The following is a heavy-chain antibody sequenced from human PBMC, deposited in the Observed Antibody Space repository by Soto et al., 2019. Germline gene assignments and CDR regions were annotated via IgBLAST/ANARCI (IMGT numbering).Heavy chain of an antibody. Sequence: QITLKESCPTLVKPTHTLTLTCTVSGFSLSSDGVGVAWIRQPPGKALEWLALIYWDDDKRYSPSLKTRLTISKDTSKNQVVLTMTNMDPVDTATYYCAHAYGGTSWPNDAFDVWGQGTVVTVSS. V-gene: IGHV2-5*02. D-gene: IGHD2-2*01. CDR2: IYWDDDK. CDR3: AHAYGGTSWPNDAFDV. CDR1: GFSLSSDGVG. J-gene: IGHJ3*01.